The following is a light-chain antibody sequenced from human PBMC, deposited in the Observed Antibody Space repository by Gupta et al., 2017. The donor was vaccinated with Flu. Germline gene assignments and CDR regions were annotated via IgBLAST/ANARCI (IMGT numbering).Light chain of an antibody. J-gene: IGKJ4*01. V-gene: IGKV3-11*01. CDR1: QSVSSY. CDR2: DAS. CDR3: QQRSDWPFT. Sequence: PATLSLSPGERATLSCRGSQSVSSYLAWYQQKPGQAPRLLIYDASKRATGIPVRFSGSGSGTDFTLTISSLEPEDFSVYYCQQRSDWPFTFGGGTKVEIK.